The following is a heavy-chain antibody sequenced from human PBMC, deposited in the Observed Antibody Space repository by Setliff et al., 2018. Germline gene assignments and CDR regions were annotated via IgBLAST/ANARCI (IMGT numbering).Heavy chain of an antibody. CDR3: ARDPPWELRYFDL. J-gene: IGHJ2*01. Sequence: GGSLRLSCAASGFIFGNSWMSWVRQPPGKGLEWVANINQDASEKDYVDSVKGRFAISRDNAKNSLYLQMNSLRAEDTAVYYCARDPPWELRYFDLWGRGTLVTVSS. CDR2: INQDASEK. CDR1: GFIFGNSW. D-gene: IGHD1-26*01. V-gene: IGHV3-7*01.